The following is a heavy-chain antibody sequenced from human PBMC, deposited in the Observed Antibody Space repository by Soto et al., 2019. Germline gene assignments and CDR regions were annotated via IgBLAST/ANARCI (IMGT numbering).Heavy chain of an antibody. D-gene: IGHD3-22*01. J-gene: IGHJ4*02. CDR2: INSDGSRT. V-gene: IGHV3-74*01. CDR1: GFTFSSYW. CDR3: ARTLDGNYYDRRSFDY. Sequence: PGGSLRLSCAASGFTFSSYWMHWVRQVPGKGLMCVSRINSDGSRTRYADSVKGRFTISRDNAKNTLYLQMNSLRAEDTAVYYCARTLDGNYYDRRSFDYWGQGTLVTVSS.